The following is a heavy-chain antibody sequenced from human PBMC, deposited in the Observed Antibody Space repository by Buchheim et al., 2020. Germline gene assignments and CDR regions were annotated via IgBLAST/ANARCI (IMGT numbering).Heavy chain of an antibody. D-gene: IGHD3-22*01. CDR2: ISGSGGSA. CDR1: GFTFSSYA. J-gene: IGHJ4*02. V-gene: IGHV3-23*01. Sequence: EVQLLESGGGLVQPGGSLRLSCAASGFTFSSYAMSWVRQAPGKGLEWVSIISGSGGSAHYADSVKGRFTISRDNSKNTLYLQMNSLRAEDTAVYYYAKGWAPMIVVVKAFDYWGQGTL. CDR3: AKGWAPMIVVVKAFDY.